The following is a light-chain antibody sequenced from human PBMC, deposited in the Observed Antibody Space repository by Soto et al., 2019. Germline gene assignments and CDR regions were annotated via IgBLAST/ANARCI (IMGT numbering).Light chain of an antibody. CDR3: CSYAGTSFWV. V-gene: IGLV2-23*01. CDR1: SSDVGTYKF. J-gene: IGLJ3*02. Sequence: QSALTQPASVSGSPGQSITISCTGTSSDVGTYKFVSWYQQHPGKVPTLMIHEGTKRPSGVSNRFSGSKSGNTATLTISGLQPEDEANYYCCSYAGTSFWVFGGGTNLTVL. CDR2: EGT.